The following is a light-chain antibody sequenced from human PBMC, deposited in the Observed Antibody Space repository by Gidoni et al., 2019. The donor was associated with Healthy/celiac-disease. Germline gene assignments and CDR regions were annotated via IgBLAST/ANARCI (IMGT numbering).Light chain of an antibody. V-gene: IGKV1-33*01. CDR2: DAS. Sequence: DIQMTQSPSPLSAPVGDRVTITCQASQDISNYLNWYQQKPGKAPKLLIYDASNLETGVPSRFSGSGSGTDFTFTISSLQPEDIATYYCQQYDALFTFGPGTKVEIK. CDR3: QQYDALFT. CDR1: QDISNY. J-gene: IGKJ3*01.